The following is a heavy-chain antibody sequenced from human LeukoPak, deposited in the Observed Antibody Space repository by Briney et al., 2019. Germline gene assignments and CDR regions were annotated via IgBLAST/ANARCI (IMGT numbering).Heavy chain of an antibody. D-gene: IGHD5-18*01. Sequence: SGGSLRLSCAASEFTFSNYHVHWVRQPPGKGLEWVAVISDVGTNKYYGDSVKGRFTISRDNSKNTVILLMNSLRTEDTAVYYCATQRAYSYGERIDYWGQGTPVTASS. V-gene: IGHV3-30*03. J-gene: IGHJ4*02. CDR3: ATQRAYSYGERIDY. CDR1: EFTFSNYH. CDR2: ISDVGTNK.